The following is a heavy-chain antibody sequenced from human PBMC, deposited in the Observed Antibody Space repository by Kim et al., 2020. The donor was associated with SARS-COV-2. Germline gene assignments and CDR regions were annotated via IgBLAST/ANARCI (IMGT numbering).Heavy chain of an antibody. Sequence: ASVKVSCKVSGYTLTELSMHWVRQAPGKGLAWMGGFDPEDGETIYAQKFQGRVTMTEDTSTDTAYMELSSLRSEDTAVYYCATSPSITMPRGVITGDYYYYYGMDVWGQGTTVTVSS. V-gene: IGHV1-24*01. CDR1: GYTLTELS. D-gene: IGHD3-10*01. J-gene: IGHJ6*02. CDR3: ATSPSITMPRGVITGDYYYYYGMDV. CDR2: FDPEDGET.